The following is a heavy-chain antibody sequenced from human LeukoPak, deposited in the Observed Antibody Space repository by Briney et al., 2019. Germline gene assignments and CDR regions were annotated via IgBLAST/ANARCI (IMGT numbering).Heavy chain of an antibody. CDR1: GFSFGDYP. D-gene: IGHD3-16*01. Sequence: GGSLRLSCRTSGFSFGDYPMNWVRQAPGKGLEWVSYISSMSSNIYYADSVKGRFTISRDNAKNTLYLQMDSLRAEDTAVYYCARVRWGGLYYFDYWGQGTLVTASS. J-gene: IGHJ4*02. CDR3: ARVRWGGLYYFDY. V-gene: IGHV3-48*04. CDR2: ISSMSSNI.